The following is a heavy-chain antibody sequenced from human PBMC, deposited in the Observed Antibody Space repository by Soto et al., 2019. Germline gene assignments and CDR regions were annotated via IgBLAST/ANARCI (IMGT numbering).Heavy chain of an antibody. CDR1: GGSISSYY. V-gene: IGHV4-59*01. CDR2: IYYSGST. J-gene: IGHJ6*03. D-gene: IGHD3-3*01. Sequence: SETLSLTCTVSGGSISSYYWSWIRQPPGKGLEWIGYIYYSGSTNYNPSLKSRVTISVDTSKNQFSLKLSSVTAADTAVYYCARGSLSHYDFWSGLSWTPFYYYMDVWGKGTTVTVSS. CDR3: ARGSLSHYDFWSGLSWTPFYYYMDV.